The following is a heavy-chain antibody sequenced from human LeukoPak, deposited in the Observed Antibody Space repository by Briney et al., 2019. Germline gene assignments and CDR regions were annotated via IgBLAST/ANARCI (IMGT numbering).Heavy chain of an antibody. V-gene: IGHV3-30*04. D-gene: IGHD2-15*01. CDR3: AKDYCSGGSCYSGIYYMDV. CDR2: ISYDGSNE. CDR1: GFTFSSYV. Sequence: GGSLRLSCAASGFTFSSYVMHWVRQAPGKGLEWVAIISYDGSNEYYADSVKGRFTISRDNSKNTLYLQMNSLRAEDTAVYYCAKDYCSGGSCYSGIYYMDVWGKGTTVTISS. J-gene: IGHJ6*03.